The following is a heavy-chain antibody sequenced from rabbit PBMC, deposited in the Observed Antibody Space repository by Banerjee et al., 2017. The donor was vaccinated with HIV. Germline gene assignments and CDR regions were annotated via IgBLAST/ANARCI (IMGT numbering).Heavy chain of an antibody. D-gene: IGHD1-1*01. CDR1: GFDFSSYY. J-gene: IGHJ4*01. V-gene: IGHV1S7*01. CDR2: IDPVFGRT. CDR3: ASGIITTTTSICDYFNL. Sequence: QLKESGGGLVQPGGSLKLSCKASGFDFSSYYMSWVRQAPGKGLEWIGYIDPVFGRTYYASWVNGRFTISSHNAQNTLYLQLNSLTAADTATYFCASGIITTTTSICDYFNLWGPGTLVTVS.